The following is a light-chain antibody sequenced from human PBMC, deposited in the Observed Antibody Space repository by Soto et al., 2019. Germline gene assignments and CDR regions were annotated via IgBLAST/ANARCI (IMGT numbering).Light chain of an antibody. CDR1: SSNIGSNV. Sequence: QSVLTQPPSASGTPGQRVTISCSGSSSNIGSNVVNWFRQLPGTAPKLRIYSNNQRPSGVPDRFSGSKSGTSASLAISGLQSEDEADYYCATWDDSLNGYVFGTGTQLTVL. CDR3: ATWDDSLNGYV. V-gene: IGLV1-44*01. CDR2: SNN. J-gene: IGLJ1*01.